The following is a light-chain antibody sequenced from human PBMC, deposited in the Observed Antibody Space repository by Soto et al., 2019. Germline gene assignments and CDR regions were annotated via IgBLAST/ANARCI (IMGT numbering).Light chain of an antibody. V-gene: IGKV1-39*01. CDR3: QRTFNSPPWT. CDR2: GAS. Sequence: DIHMTQSPSSLSASVGDTVTITCRASQNIDMYLNWYQQKPWKAPRVLISGASNLQSGVPSRFSGSGSATDLNLTISSLQSEDFASYFCQRTFNSPPWTFGQGTKVEVK. J-gene: IGKJ1*01. CDR1: QNIDMY.